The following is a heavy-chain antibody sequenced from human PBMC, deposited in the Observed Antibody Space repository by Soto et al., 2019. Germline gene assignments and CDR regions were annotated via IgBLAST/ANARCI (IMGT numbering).Heavy chain of an antibody. Sequence: ASVKVSCKASGSTFTSYGISWVRQAPGQGLEWMGWISAYNGNTNYAQKLQGRVTMTTDTSTSTAYMELRSLRSDDTAVYYCARDLTRRSEWDDASQSWAQRTMVTVSS. CDR1: GSTFTSYG. CDR3: ARDLTRRSEWDDASQS. CDR2: ISAYNGNT. V-gene: IGHV1-18*01. D-gene: IGHD3-16*01. J-gene: IGHJ4*03.